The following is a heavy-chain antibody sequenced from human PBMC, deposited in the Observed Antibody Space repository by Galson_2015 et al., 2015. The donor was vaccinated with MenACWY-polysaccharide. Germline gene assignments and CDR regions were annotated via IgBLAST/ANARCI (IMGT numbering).Heavy chain of an antibody. D-gene: IGHD7-27*01. V-gene: IGHV3-7*01. J-gene: IGHJ4*02. CDR2: IKQDGSAE. CDR1: GFTFSNYW. CDR3: ARDNWDDY. Sequence: SLRLSCAASGFTFSNYWMSWVRQAPGKGLEWVANIKQDGSAEYYVDSVRGRFTISRDNAKNSVYLQMSSLRAEDTAVYYCARDNWDDYWGQGTLFTVSS.